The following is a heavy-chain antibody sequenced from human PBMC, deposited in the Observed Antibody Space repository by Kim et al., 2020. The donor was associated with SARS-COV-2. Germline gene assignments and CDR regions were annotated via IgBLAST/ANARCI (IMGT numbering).Heavy chain of an antibody. V-gene: IGHV3-11*04. Sequence: GGSLRLSCAASGFTFSDYYMSWIRQAPGKGLEWVSYISSSGSTIYYADSVKGRFTISRDNAKNSLYLQMNTLRAEDTAVYYCARVSSQPSFDYWGQGTLVTVSS. CDR1: GFTFSDYY. D-gene: IGHD2-2*01. CDR2: ISSSGSTI. CDR3: ARVSSQPSFDY. J-gene: IGHJ4*02.